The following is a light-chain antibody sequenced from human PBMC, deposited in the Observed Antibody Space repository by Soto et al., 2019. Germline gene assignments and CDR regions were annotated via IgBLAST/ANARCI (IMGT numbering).Light chain of an antibody. Sequence: QSVLTQPPSASVTPGQRVTISCSGSSSIIGSNPVNWYQHLPGAAPKLLIYSNNQRPSGVPDRFSGSRSGTSASLAISGLQSEDEADYYCAAWDDSLKGPVFGGGTQLTVL. CDR3: AAWDDSLKGPV. CDR1: SSIIGSNP. CDR2: SNN. J-gene: IGLJ7*01. V-gene: IGLV1-44*01.